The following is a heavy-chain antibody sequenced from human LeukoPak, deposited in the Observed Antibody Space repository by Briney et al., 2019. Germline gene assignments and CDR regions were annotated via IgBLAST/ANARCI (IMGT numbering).Heavy chain of an antibody. CDR1: GGSISSYY. D-gene: IGHD5-24*01. V-gene: IGHV4-4*07. CDR3: ARDVGDGYNYYYDY. J-gene: IGHJ4*02. CDR2: IYTSGST. Sequence: PSETLSLTCTVSGGSISSYYWSWIRQPAGKGLEWIGRIYTSGSTNYNPSLNSRVTMSVDKSKNQFSLKLSSVTAADAAVYYCARDVGDGYNYYYDYWGQGTLVTVSS.